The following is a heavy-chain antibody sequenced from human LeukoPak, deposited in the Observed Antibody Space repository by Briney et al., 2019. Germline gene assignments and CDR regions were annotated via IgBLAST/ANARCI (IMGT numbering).Heavy chain of an antibody. J-gene: IGHJ4*02. CDR3: TKYPSRRGVAPRADF. D-gene: IGHD6-6*01. CDR1: GFTFNSYS. Sequence: PGGSLRLSCAASGFTFNSYSMNWVRQAPGTGLEWVSSISSTSNYMYYADSVKGRFTISRDNAKNSLYLQMNSLRAEDTAVYYCTKYPSRRGVAPRADFWGRGTLVTVSS. V-gene: IGHV3-21*01. CDR2: ISSTSNYM.